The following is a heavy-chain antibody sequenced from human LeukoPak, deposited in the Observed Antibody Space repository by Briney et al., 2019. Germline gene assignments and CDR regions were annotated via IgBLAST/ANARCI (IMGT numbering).Heavy chain of an antibody. D-gene: IGHD6-6*01. Sequence: GRSLRLSCAASGFTFSSYSMNWVRQAPGKGLECISYINSRSSSIHYADSVKGRFTISRDNAKNSLYLQMNSLRAEDTAIYFCARVRSDYSSSSPPDYWGQGTPVTVSS. J-gene: IGHJ4*02. CDR1: GFTFSSYS. CDR2: INSRSSSI. V-gene: IGHV3-48*04. CDR3: ARVRSDYSSSSPPDY.